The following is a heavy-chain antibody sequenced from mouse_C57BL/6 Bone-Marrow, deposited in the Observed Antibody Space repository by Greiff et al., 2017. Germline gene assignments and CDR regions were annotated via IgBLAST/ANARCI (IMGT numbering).Heavy chain of an antibody. Sequence: QVQLQQSGAELVRPGASVKLSCKASGYTFTDYYINWVKQRPGQGLEWIARIYPGSGNTYYNEKFKGKATLTAEKSSSTAYMQLSSLTSEDSAVYFCARSRGYYGSSYDAMDYWGQGTSVTGSS. CDR1: GYTFTDYY. CDR3: ARSRGYYGSSYDAMDY. D-gene: IGHD1-1*01. CDR2: IYPGSGNT. V-gene: IGHV1-76*01. J-gene: IGHJ4*01.